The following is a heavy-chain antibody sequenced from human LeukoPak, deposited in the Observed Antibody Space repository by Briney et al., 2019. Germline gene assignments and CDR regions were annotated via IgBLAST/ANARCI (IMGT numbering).Heavy chain of an antibody. V-gene: IGHV4-38-2*02. J-gene: IGHJ2*01. CDR2: IYHSGST. CDR3: ARARARYYDSGGYLEIYWYFDL. D-gene: IGHD3-22*01. Sequence: SETLSLTCTVSGYSISSGYYWGWIRQPPGKGLEWIGSIYHSGSTYYNPSLKSRVTISVDTSKNQFSLKLSSVTAADTAVYYCARARARYYDSGGYLEIYWYFDLWGRGTLVTVSS. CDR1: GYSISSGYY.